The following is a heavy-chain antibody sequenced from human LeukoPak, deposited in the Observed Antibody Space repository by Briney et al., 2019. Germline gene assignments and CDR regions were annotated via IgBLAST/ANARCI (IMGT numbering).Heavy chain of an antibody. V-gene: IGHV3-74*01. Sequence: GGSLRLSCAASGFTFCSYWMHWVRQAPGKGRVWVSRINSDGSSTRHADSVKGRFTISRDNAKNTLYLQMNSLRAEDSAVYYCARAYGDYGGSYYYMDVWGKGTTVTVSS. CDR1: GFTFCSYW. CDR2: INSDGSST. D-gene: IGHD4-17*01. CDR3: ARAYGDYGGSYYYMDV. J-gene: IGHJ6*03.